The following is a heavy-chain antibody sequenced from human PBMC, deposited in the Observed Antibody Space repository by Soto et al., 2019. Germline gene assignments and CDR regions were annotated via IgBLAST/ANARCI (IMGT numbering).Heavy chain of an antibody. CDR2: INPNSGAT. CDR3: ARESGGATATLDYYYFYMDV. J-gene: IGHJ6*03. CDR1: GYSFSQYY. D-gene: IGHD5-12*01. Sequence: QVQLVQSGAEVEKPGASVTVSCKASGYSFSQYYLHWVRQALGQGPEWMGWINPNSGATKYAQKFQGRVTMTRDTSVRTAFMELKWLQSDDTAVYYCARESGGATATLDYYYFYMDVWGRGTTVTVSS. V-gene: IGHV1-2*02.